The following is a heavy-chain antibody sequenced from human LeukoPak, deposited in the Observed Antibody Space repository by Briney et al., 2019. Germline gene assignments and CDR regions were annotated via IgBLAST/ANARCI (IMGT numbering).Heavy chain of an antibody. CDR3: ARLLATWDYYYMDV. J-gene: IGHJ6*03. CDR2: IGASSSFI. D-gene: IGHD3-3*02. CDR1: GFTFSTYS. Sequence: LGGSLRLSCTASGFTFSTYSIKWVRQAPGKGLEWVSYIGASSSFIYYADSVKGRFTISRDNAKNLVYLQMNSLRAEDTAVYFCARLLATWDYYYMDVWGKGTTVTVSS. V-gene: IGHV3-48*01.